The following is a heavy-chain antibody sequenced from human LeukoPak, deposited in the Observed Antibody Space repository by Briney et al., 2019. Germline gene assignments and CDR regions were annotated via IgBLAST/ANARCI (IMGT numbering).Heavy chain of an antibody. Sequence: PGGSLRLSCAASGFTFSDRYMDWVRQAPGKGLEWVGRSRNKANSYTTQYAASVKGRFTISRDDSQNSLYLQMNSLKTEDTAVYYCARVAAGIGFFQHWGQGTLVTVSS. CDR3: ARVAAGIGFFQH. D-gene: IGHD6-13*01. CDR2: SRNKANSYTT. V-gene: IGHV3-72*01. CDR1: GFTFSDRY. J-gene: IGHJ1*01.